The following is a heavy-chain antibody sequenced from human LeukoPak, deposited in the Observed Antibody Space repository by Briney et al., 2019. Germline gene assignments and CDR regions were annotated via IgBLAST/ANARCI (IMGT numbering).Heavy chain of an antibody. CDR1: GFTFSSYG. J-gene: IGHJ4*02. CDR3: AKDGRYFDWLLYNYFDY. V-gene: IGHV3-30*02. D-gene: IGHD3-9*01. CDR2: IRYDGSNK. Sequence: GGSLRLSCAASGFTFSSYGMHWVRQAPGKGLEWGAFIRYDGSNKYYADSVKGRFTISRDNSKNTLYLQMNSLRAEDTAVYYCAKDGRYFDWLLYNYFDYWGQGTLVTVSS.